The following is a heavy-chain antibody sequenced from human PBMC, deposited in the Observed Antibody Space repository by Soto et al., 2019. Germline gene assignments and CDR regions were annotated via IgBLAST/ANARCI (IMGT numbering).Heavy chain of an antibody. J-gene: IGHJ4*02. D-gene: IGHD1-26*01. Sequence: PGGSLRLSCAASGFTFSSYGMHWVRQAPGKGLEWVAVIWYDGSNKYYADSVKGRFTISRDNSKNTLYLQMNSLRAEDTAVYYCARDFGGSSSDYWGQGTLVTVSS. CDR3: ARDFGGSSSDY. CDR2: IWYDGSNK. CDR1: GFTFSSYG. V-gene: IGHV3-33*08.